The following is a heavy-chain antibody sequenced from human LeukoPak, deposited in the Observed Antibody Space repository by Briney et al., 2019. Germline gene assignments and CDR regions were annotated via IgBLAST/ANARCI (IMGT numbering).Heavy chain of an antibody. CDR2: ISGDGGST. J-gene: IGHJ1*01. CDR3: AKDSYYYDSSGYFYFQH. Sequence: PGGSLRLSCAASGFTFDDYAMHWVRQAPGKGLEWVSLISGDGGSTYYADSVKGRFTISRDNSKNSLYLQMNSLRTEDTALYYRAKDSYYYDSSGYFYFQHWGQGTLVTVSS. D-gene: IGHD3-22*01. V-gene: IGHV3-43*02. CDR1: GFTFDDYA.